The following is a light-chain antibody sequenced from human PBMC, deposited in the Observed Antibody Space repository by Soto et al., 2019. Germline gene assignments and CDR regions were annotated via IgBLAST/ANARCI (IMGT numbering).Light chain of an antibody. J-gene: IGKJ2*01. CDR3: QQYNNWPYT. CDR2: GAS. Sequence: DRVMTQSPATLSVSPGARATLSCRASQSVSSNLAWYQQKPGQAPRLLIYGASTRATGIPARFSGSGSGTEFTLTISSLQSEDFAVYYCQQYNNWPYTFGQGTKLEIK. V-gene: IGKV3-15*01. CDR1: QSVSSN.